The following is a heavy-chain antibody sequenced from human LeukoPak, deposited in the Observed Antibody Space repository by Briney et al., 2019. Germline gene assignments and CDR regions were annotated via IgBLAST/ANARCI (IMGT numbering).Heavy chain of an antibody. Sequence: SETLSLTCTVSGGSISSYYWSWIRQPPGKGLEWIGYIYYSGSTNYNPSLKSRVTISVDTSKNQFSLKLSSVTAADTAVYYCASLKPARYYYDSSGPNDAFDIWGQGTMVTVSS. D-gene: IGHD3-22*01. V-gene: IGHV4-59*01. CDR1: GGSISSYY. CDR2: IYYSGST. CDR3: ASLKPARYYYDSSGPNDAFDI. J-gene: IGHJ3*02.